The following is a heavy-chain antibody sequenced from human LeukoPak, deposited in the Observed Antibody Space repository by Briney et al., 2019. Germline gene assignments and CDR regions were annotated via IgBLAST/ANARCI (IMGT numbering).Heavy chain of an antibody. CDR3: ARLRRPIHPLNSSGSILRIGAFDI. CDR1: GGSISSSSYY. CDR2: INHSGST. D-gene: IGHD6-19*01. Sequence: KSSETLSLTCTVSGGSISSSSYYWGWIRQPPGKGLEWIGEINHSGSTNYNPSLKSRVTISVDTSKNQFSLKLSSVTAADTAVYYCARLRRPIHPLNSSGSILRIGAFDIWGQGTMVTVSS. V-gene: IGHV4-39*07. J-gene: IGHJ3*02.